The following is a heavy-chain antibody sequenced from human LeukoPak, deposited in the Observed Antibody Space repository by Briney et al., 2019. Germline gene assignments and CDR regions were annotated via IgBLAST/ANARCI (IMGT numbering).Heavy chain of an antibody. CDR2: ISYDGSNK. D-gene: IGHD5-24*01. CDR1: GFTFSSYA. Sequence: GGSLRLSCAASGFTFSSYAMSWVRQAPGKGLEWVAVISYDGSNKYYADSVKGRFTISRDNSKNTLYLQMNSLRAEDTAVYYCAREMATIRVSYYYGMDVWGQGTTVTVSS. V-gene: IGHV3-30-3*01. J-gene: IGHJ6*02. CDR3: AREMATIRVSYYYGMDV.